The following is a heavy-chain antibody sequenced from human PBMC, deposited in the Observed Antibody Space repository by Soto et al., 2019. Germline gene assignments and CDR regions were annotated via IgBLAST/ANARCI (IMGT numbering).Heavy chain of an antibody. J-gene: IGHJ5*02. CDR2: ISPNSLYA. V-gene: IGHV1-18*01. D-gene: IGHD6-13*01. CDR1: GYSFNNYG. Sequence: QVLLVQSGAEVKKPGASVNVSCKASGYSFNNYGLAWVRQAPGQGLEWLGWISPNSLYANYAQRFQGRVTMAPDSSTGTAYMELRSLSSDDTAVYFCAREIYERPEGAGIRHWFDPWGQGTLVTISS. CDR3: AREIYERPEGAGIRHWFDP.